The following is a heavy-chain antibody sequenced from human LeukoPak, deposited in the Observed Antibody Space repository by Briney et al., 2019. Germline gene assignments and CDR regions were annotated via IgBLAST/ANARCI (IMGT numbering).Heavy chain of an antibody. CDR3: AKDSLTAPRYFDY. Sequence: GGSLGLSCAASGFIFSSYSMTWVRQAPGKGLEWVSTITGSGGTTYYADSVKGRFTISRDKFRNTLHLQMNSLRAEDMAVYYCAKDSLTAPRYFDYWGQGTLVTVSS. V-gene: IGHV3-23*01. D-gene: IGHD3-16*02. CDR1: GFIFSSYS. CDR2: ITGSGGTT. J-gene: IGHJ4*02.